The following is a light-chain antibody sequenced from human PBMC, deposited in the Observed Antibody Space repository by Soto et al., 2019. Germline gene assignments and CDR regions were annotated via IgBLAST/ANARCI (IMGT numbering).Light chain of an antibody. Sequence: EIVLTQSPAPLSLSPGERATLSCRASQSVSSYLAWYQQKPGQAPRLLIYDASNRATGIPARFSGSGSGTDFTLTISSLESEDLAVYYCQQRSNGPWTFGQGTKVAIK. CDR3: QQRSNGPWT. CDR1: QSVSSY. J-gene: IGKJ1*01. CDR2: DAS. V-gene: IGKV3-11*01.